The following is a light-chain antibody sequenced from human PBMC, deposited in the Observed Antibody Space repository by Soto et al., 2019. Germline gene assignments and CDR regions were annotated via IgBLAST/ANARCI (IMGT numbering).Light chain of an antibody. CDR2: GAS. Sequence: EIVLTQSPGTLSLSPGERATLSCRASLTVGSTYLAWYQQRPGQAPRLLIYGASSRATDIPDRFSGSGSGTDFTLTISRLEPEDFAVYYCQQYGNSPWTFGQGTKVEIK. V-gene: IGKV3-20*01. CDR1: LTVGSTY. CDR3: QQYGNSPWT. J-gene: IGKJ1*01.